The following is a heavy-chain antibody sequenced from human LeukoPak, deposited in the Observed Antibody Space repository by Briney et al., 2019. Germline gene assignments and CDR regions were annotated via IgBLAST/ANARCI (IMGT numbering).Heavy chain of an antibody. CDR2: ISGSYGST. CDR1: GFTFSRYA. D-gene: IGHD2-2*01. V-gene: IGHV3-23*01. CDR3: ARQVSCDTTTCYAGMPPDY. J-gene: IGHJ4*02. Sequence: GGSLRLSCAASGFTFSRYAMSWVRQTPATGLEWVSVISGSYGSTYYAASVRGRFTISRDDSGNTLFLQMNSLRAEDTAVYYCARQVSCDTTTCYAGMPPDYWGQGTLVTVSS.